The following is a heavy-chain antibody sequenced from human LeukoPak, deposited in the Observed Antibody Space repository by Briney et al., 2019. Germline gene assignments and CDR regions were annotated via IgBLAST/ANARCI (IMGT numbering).Heavy chain of an antibody. D-gene: IGHD5-12*01. CDR2: IWYDGSNK. CDR3: ARDGGYDGIPNARMDV. Sequence: PGRSLRLSCAASRFTFSSYGMHWVRQAPGKGLEWVAIIWYDGSNKYYADSVKGRFTISRDNSKNTLYLQMNSLRAEDTAVYYCARDGGYDGIPNARMDVWGQGTMVTVSS. V-gene: IGHV3-33*08. CDR1: RFTFSSYG. J-gene: IGHJ3*01.